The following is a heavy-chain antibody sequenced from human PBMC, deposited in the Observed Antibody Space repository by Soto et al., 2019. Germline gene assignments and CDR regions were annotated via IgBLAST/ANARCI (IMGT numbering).Heavy chain of an antibody. V-gene: IGHV3-30*18. CDR3: AKGHSDGYYYDSSGYFEYFQH. Sequence: HPXESLRLSCAASGFTFSSHGMHWVRQAPGKGLEWVAVISYDGSNKYYADSVKGRFTISRDNSKNTLYLQMNSLRAEDTAVYYCAKGHSDGYYYDSSGYFEYFQHWGQGTLVTVSS. J-gene: IGHJ1*01. CDR1: GFTFSSHG. CDR2: ISYDGSNK. D-gene: IGHD3-22*01.